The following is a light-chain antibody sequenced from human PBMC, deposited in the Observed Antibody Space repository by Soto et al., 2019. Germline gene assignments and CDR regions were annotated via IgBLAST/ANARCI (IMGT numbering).Light chain of an antibody. CDR3: SAWDDSLSGPV. CDR1: SSNIGSNY. V-gene: IGLV1-47*01. CDR2: RNA. J-gene: IGLJ3*02. Sequence: QSVVTQPPSASGTPGQRVTISCSGSSSNIGSNYVYWYRQLPGTAPNVLIYRNAERPSGVPDRFSGSKSGSSASLAISGLRSEDEADYYCSAWDDSLSGPVFGRGTQLTVL.